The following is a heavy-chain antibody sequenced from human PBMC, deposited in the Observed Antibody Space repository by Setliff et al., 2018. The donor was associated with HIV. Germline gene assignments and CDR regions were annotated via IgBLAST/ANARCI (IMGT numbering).Heavy chain of an antibody. CDR2: ISPKYGGT. CDR1: GYTFTSYG. J-gene: IGHJ4*02. CDR3: ARDTSSSY. Sequence: ASVKVSCKASGYTFTSYGISWVRQAPGHGFQWMGWISPKYGGTNYAQNFQGRVTMTRDMSISTAYMELSSLGSDDMAVYFCARDTSSSYWGQGTPVTVSS. D-gene: IGHD2-2*01. V-gene: IGHV1-2*02.